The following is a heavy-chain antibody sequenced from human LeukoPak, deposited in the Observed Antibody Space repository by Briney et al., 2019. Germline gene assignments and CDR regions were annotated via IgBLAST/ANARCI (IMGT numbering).Heavy chain of an antibody. CDR1: GYTFTSYG. J-gene: IGHJ4*02. V-gene: IGHV1-18*01. CDR3: ARDYYDSSGYYWGD. CDR2: ISAYNGNT. D-gene: IGHD3-22*01. Sequence: ASVTVSCKASGYTFTSYGISWVRQAPGQGLEWMGWISAYNGNTNYAQKLQGRVTMTTDTSTSTAYMELRSLRSDDTAVYYCARDYYDSSGYYWGDWGQGTLVTVSS.